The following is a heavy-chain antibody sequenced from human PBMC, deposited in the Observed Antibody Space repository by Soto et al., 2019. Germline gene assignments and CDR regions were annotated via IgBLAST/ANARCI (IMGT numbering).Heavy chain of an antibody. CDR1: GFSLSTYGVA. J-gene: IGHJ5*02. D-gene: IGHD3-16*01. Sequence: SGPTLVNPTQTLTLTCTFSGFSLSTYGVAVGWIRQPPGKALEWIGVIYWDDDKRYSPSLQSRLSITKDTSKNQVVLTMTNVDPVDTATYYCAHIPNYYQYDWFDPWGQGTLVTVSS. CDR2: IYWDDDK. V-gene: IGHV2-5*02. CDR3: AHIPNYYQYDWFDP.